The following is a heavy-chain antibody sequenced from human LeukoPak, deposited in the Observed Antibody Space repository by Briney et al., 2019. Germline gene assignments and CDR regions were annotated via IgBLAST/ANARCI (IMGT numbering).Heavy chain of an antibody. V-gene: IGHV1-24*01. J-gene: IGHJ4*02. CDR1: GYTLTELS. Sequence: ASVKVSCKVSGYTLTELSMHWVRQAPGKGLEWMGGFDPEDGETIYAQKFQGRVPMTEDTSTDTAYMELSSLRSADTAVYYCATDPDSGSYSGFSLWGQGTLVTVSS. CDR2: FDPEDGET. CDR3: ATDPDSGSYSGFSL. D-gene: IGHD1-26*01.